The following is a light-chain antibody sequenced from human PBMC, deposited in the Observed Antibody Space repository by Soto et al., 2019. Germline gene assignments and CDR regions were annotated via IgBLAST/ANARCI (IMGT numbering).Light chain of an antibody. CDR3: QQYNVYWS. CDR2: RAS. J-gene: IGKJ1*01. CDR1: QGVNIW. V-gene: IGKV1-5*03. Sequence: DVQMTQSPSTLSASVGDRVTITFRASQGVNIWLAWYQQKPGRAPKLLIHRASILESGVPSRFSGSGSGTEFTLTISSLHPDDFATYYCQQYNVYWSFGPGTKVDIK.